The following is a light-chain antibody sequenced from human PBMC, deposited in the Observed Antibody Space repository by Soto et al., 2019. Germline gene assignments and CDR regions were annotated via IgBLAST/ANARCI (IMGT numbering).Light chain of an antibody. CDR1: QDVGSK. CDR3: QHYENWPLYT. CDR2: GAS. V-gene: IGKV3-15*01. Sequence: EIVVTQSPATLSVSPGERATLSCRASQDVGSKLAWYQQKPGQAPRLLIYGASTRATGIPARFSGSGSGTEFTLTTSRLQSEDFAVYFCQHYENWPLYTFGQGTKVDIK. J-gene: IGKJ2*01.